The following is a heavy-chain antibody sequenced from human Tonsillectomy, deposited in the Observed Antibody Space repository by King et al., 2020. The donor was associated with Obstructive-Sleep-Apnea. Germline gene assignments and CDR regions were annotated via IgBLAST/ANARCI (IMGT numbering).Heavy chain of an antibody. V-gene: IGHV5-10-1*03. CDR1: GYSFATFW. Sequence: VQLVESGAEVKKPGESLRISCRGSGYSFATFWISWVRQTPGKGLEWVGRTDPSDSYTNYSPSFHGHVTISPDKSISTAYLQWASLKASDTAMYYCARSPYSSGWTDAFDLWGPGTMVTVSS. CDR2: TDPSDSYT. J-gene: IGHJ3*01. D-gene: IGHD6-19*01. CDR3: ARSPYSSGWTDAFDL.